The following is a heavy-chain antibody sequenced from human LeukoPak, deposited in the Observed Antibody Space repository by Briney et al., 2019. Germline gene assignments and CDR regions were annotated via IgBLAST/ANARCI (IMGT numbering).Heavy chain of an antibody. V-gene: IGHV1-2*02. Sequence: ASVKVSCKASGYTFTAYYMHWVRQAPGQGLEWMGWINPNSGGTNYAQKFQGRVTMTRDTSISTAYMELSRLRSDDTAVYYCARDYYDSSGFGAIDILGQGTMVTVSS. CDR2: INPNSGGT. J-gene: IGHJ3*02. D-gene: IGHD3-22*01. CDR1: GYTFTAYY. CDR3: ARDYYDSSGFGAIDI.